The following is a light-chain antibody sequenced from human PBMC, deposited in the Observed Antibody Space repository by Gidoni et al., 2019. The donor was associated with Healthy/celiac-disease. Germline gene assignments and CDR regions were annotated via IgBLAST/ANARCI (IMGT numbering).Light chain of an antibody. V-gene: IGKV1-39*01. Sequence: DIQMTQSPSSLSASVADRVTITCRASQSISSYLNWYQQKPGKAPKLLIYAASSLQSGVPSRFSGSGSGTDFTLTISSLQPEDFATYYCQQSYSTPQTFGQGTKVEIK. CDR3: QQSYSTPQT. CDR1: QSISSY. CDR2: AAS. J-gene: IGKJ1*01.